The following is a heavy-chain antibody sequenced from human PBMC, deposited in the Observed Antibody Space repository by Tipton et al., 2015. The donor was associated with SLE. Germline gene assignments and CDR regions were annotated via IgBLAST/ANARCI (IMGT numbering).Heavy chain of an antibody. V-gene: IGHV3-23*01. D-gene: IGHD3-22*01. CDR1: GFIFENYA. CDR2: ISASGRST. CDR3: AKKGNNYQSSGYSLDD. Sequence: SLRLSCVASGFIFENYAMHWVRQVPGKGLEWVSAISASGRSTFYAELGKGRFTISRDDSKNTVVLQMNSLRADDTAVYYCAKKGNNYQSSGYSLDDWGQGTLVTVSS. J-gene: IGHJ4*02.